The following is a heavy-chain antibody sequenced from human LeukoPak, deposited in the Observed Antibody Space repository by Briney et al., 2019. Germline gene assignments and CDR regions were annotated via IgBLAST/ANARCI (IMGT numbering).Heavy chain of an antibody. CDR2: IKQDGIET. J-gene: IGHJ3*02. D-gene: IGHD6-13*01. CDR1: GFNSGNYW. V-gene: IGHV3-7*01. CDR3: ARFIASPGPDAFDI. Sequence: GGSLRLSCAASGFNSGNYWMSWVRQAPGQRLEWLANIKQDGIETYYLDSVKGRFTISRDSTRNSVYLQMNSLRADETAVYFCARFIASPGPDAFDIWGQGTLVTVSS.